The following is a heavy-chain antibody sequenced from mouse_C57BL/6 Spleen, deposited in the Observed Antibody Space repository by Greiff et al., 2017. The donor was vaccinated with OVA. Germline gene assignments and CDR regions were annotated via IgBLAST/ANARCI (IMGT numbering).Heavy chain of an antibody. J-gene: IGHJ2*01. CDR3: TRYDSYFDY. Sequence: QVQLQQSGAELVRPGASVTLSCKASGYTFTDYEMHWVKQTPVHGLEWIGAIDPETGGTAYNQKFKGKAILTADKSSRTAYMELRSLTSEDSAVYYCTRYDSYFDYWGQGTTLTVSS. CDR2: IDPETGGT. V-gene: IGHV1-15*01. CDR1: GYTFTDYE. D-gene: IGHD2-4*01.